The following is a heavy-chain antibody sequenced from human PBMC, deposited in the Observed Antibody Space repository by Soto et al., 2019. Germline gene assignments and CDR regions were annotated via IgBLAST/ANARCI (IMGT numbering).Heavy chain of an antibody. CDR3: ARQGCGSTTCYSQLDY. D-gene: IGHD2-2*02. CDR1: GFTFSDYY. Sequence: LRLSCAASGFTFSDYYMSWIRQAPGKGLEWVSYISSSSSYTNYADSVKGRFTISRGNAKNSMYLQMNSLRAEDTAVYYCARQGCGSTTCYSQLDYWGQGTLVTVSS. J-gene: IGHJ4*02. V-gene: IGHV3-11*06. CDR2: ISSSSSYT.